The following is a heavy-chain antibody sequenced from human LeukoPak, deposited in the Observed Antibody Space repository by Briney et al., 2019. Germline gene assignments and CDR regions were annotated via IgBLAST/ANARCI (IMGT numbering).Heavy chain of an antibody. D-gene: IGHD6-19*01. J-gene: IGHJ5*02. V-gene: IGHV4-38-2*02. Sequence: PSETLSLTCTVSGYSISSGYYWGWIRQPPGKGLEWIGSIYHSGSTYYNPSLKSRVTISVDTSKNQLSLKLTSVTAADTAVYYCARVSSGWTGVGENWFDPWGQGTLVTVSS. CDR2: IYHSGST. CDR1: GYSISSGYY. CDR3: ARVSSGWTGVGENWFDP.